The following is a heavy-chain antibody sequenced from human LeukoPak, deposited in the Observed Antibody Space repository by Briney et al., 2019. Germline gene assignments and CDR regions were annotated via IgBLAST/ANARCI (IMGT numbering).Heavy chain of an antibody. J-gene: IGHJ4*02. V-gene: IGHV4-38-2*01. CDR3: ARGDYFIDF. Sequence: SETLSLTCAVSGSSISSTYYWAWIRQPPGKGLEWIGSVFHAGSIYYNPSLKRRVTVSVDTSKNQFCLRLASVTAADTAVYYCARGDYFIDFWGQGTLVTVSS. CDR2: VFHAGSI. CDR1: GSSISSTYY. D-gene: IGHD2/OR15-2a*01.